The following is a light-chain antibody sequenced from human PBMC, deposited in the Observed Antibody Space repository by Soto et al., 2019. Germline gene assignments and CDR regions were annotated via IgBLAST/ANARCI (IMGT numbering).Light chain of an antibody. Sequence: EIVLTQSPGTLSLSPGERATLSCRASQSVSSNLAWYQQKPGQTPRLLIYGASTRAAGIPARFSGSRSGTDFALTISSLQRDDFATYYCQQTDSFPRTFGQGTKVDI. CDR3: QQTDSFPRT. CDR1: QSVSSN. V-gene: IGKV3-15*01. CDR2: GAS. J-gene: IGKJ1*01.